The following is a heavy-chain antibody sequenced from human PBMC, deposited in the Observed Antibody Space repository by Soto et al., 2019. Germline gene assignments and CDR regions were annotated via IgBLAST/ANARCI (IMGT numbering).Heavy chain of an antibody. D-gene: IGHD2-2*01. CDR2: ISYDGSTK. Sequence: QVQLVESGGGVVQPGRSLRLSCAASGFTFSSYGMHWVRQAPGKGLEWVAVISYDGSTKYYAESVKGRFTISGDNSKNTVYLQMNSLRVADTAVYYWARSSMSLGWFDPWGQGTLVTVSS. CDR1: GFTFSSYG. J-gene: IGHJ5*02. V-gene: IGHV3-30*03. CDR3: ARSSMSLGWFDP.